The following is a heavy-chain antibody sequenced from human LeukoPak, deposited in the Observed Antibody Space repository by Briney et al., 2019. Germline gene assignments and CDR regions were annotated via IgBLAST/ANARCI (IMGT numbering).Heavy chain of an antibody. V-gene: IGHV1-69*06. CDR2: IIPIFGTA. CDR3: ARENGGWLNSFDY. J-gene: IGHJ4*02. D-gene: IGHD3-10*01. Sequence: GSSVKVSCKASGGTYSSYAISWVRQAPGQGLEWMGGIIPIFGTANYAQKFQGRVTITADKSTSTAYMELSSLRSEDTAVYYCARENGGWLNSFDYWGQGTLVTVSS. CDR1: GGTYSSYA.